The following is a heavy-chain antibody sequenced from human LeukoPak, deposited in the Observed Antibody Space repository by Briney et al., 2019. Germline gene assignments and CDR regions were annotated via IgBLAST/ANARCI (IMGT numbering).Heavy chain of an antibody. CDR3: AGHSPNWFDP. J-gene: IGHJ5*02. CDR1: GGSISSYY. CDR2: IYTSGST. D-gene: IGHD6-13*01. V-gene: IGHV4-4*09. Sequence: SETLSLTCTLSGGSISSYYWSWIRQPPGRGLEWIGYIYTSGSTNYNPSLKSRVTISVDTSKNQFSLKLSTVTAADTAVYYCAGHSPNWFDPWGQGTLVTVSS.